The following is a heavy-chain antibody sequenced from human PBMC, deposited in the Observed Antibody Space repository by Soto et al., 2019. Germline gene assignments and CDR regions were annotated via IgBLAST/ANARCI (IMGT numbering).Heavy chain of an antibody. D-gene: IGHD3-3*01. Sequence: SETLSLTCAVYGGSFSGYYWSWIRQPPGKGLEWIGEINHSGSTNYNPSLKSRVTISVDTSKNQFSLKLSSVTAADTAVYYCARGPRGMLLRSGYYNAYSGQGPLRTVFS. CDR1: GGSFSGYY. J-gene: IGHJ4*02. CDR2: INHSGST. V-gene: IGHV4-34*01. CDR3: ARGPRGMLLRSGYYNAY.